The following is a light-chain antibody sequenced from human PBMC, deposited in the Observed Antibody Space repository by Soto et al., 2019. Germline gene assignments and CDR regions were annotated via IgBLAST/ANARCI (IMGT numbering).Light chain of an antibody. CDR3: QQYNNWPPVT. Sequence: EIVMTQSPVTLSVSPGERVTLSCRASQSVSNNLAWYPQKSGQAPRLLIYAASTRVTGIPARFSGSGSGTEFTLTISSLQSEDFAIYYCQQYNNWPPVTFGQGTRLDIK. J-gene: IGKJ5*01. CDR2: AAS. V-gene: IGKV3-15*01. CDR1: QSVSNN.